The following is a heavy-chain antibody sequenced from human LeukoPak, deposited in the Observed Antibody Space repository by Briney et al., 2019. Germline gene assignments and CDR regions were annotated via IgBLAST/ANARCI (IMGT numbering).Heavy chain of an antibody. CDR1: GFTFSSYG. V-gene: IGHV3-30*18. D-gene: IGHD2/OR15-2a*01. CDR2: ISYDGSNK. J-gene: IGHJ4*02. CDR3: AKEHTRISFFDY. Sequence: GRSLRLSCAASGFTFSSYGMQWVRQAPGKGLEWVAVISYDGSNKSYADSVKGRFTISRDNSKNTLYLQMNSLRAEDTAVYYCAKEHTRISFFDYWGQGTLVTVSS.